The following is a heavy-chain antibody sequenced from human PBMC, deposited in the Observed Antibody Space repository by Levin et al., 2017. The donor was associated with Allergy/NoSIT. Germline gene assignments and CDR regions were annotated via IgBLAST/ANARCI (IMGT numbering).Heavy chain of an antibody. CDR1: GFTFSDYY. V-gene: IGHV3-11*01. J-gene: IGHJ6*02. Sequence: GGSLRLSCAASGFTFSDYYMSWIRQAPGKGLEWVSYISSSGSTIYYADSVKGRFTISRDNAKNSLYLQMNSLRAEDTAVYYCARIGHSNYEAHYYGMDVWGQGTTVTVSS. CDR3: ARIGHSNYEAHYYGMDV. D-gene: IGHD4-11*01. CDR2: ISSSGSTI.